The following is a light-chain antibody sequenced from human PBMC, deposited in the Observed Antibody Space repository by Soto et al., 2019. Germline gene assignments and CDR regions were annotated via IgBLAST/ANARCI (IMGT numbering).Light chain of an antibody. CDR3: QQAASFPLS. Sequence: DIQMTQSPSSVSASVGDRVTITCRASQGISSWLVWYQQKPGRAPNLLIYAASNLQSGVPSRFSGSGSGTDVTLTISSLQPEDFATYYCQQAASFPLSFGGGTKVEIK. CDR2: AAS. V-gene: IGKV1-12*01. J-gene: IGKJ4*01. CDR1: QGISSW.